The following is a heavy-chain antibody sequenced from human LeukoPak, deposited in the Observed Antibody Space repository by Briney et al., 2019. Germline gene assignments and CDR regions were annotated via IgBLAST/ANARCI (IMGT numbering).Heavy chain of an antibody. V-gene: IGHV4-34*01. CDR1: GGSFSGYY. Sequence: PSETLSLTCAVYGGSFSGYYWSWIRQPPGKGLEWIGEINHSGSTNYNPSLKSRVTISVDTSKNQFSLKLSSVTAADTAVYYCARDGAARATVTTRFMDVWGKGTTVTVSS. D-gene: IGHD4-17*01. CDR3: ARDGAARATVTTRFMDV. CDR2: INHSGST. J-gene: IGHJ6*03.